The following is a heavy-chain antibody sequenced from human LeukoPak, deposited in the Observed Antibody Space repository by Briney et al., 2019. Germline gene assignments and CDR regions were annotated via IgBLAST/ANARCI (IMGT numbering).Heavy chain of an antibody. Sequence: SETLSLTCTVSGGSISSSSYYWGWIRQPPGKGLEWIATIYYTGRTYYNPSLKSRVTISIDTSKNQFSLRLSSVPAADTVVYYCARLGIKYDYVWGSYRSIPYYFDYWGQGTLVTVSS. D-gene: IGHD3-16*02. CDR3: ARLGIKYDYVWGSYRSIPYYFDY. CDR1: GGSISSSSYY. J-gene: IGHJ4*02. CDR2: IYYTGRT. V-gene: IGHV4-39*01.